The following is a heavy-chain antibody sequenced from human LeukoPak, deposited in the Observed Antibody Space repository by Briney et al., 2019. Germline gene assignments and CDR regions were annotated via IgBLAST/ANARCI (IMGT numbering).Heavy chain of an antibody. D-gene: IGHD2-2*02. Sequence: GGSLRLSCAASGFTFSSYSMNWVRQAPGKGLEWVSSISSSSSYIYYADSVKGRFTISRDNSKNTLYLQMNSLRAEDTAVYYCAKVKGFVVVPAAIPAFDYWGQGTLVTVSS. V-gene: IGHV3-21*04. CDR1: GFTFSSYS. CDR3: AKVKGFVVVPAAIPAFDY. J-gene: IGHJ4*02. CDR2: ISSSSSYI.